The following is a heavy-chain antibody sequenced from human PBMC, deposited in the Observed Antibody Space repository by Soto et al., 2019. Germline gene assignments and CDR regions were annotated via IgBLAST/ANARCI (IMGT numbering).Heavy chain of an antibody. CDR3: VEGWNDF. J-gene: IGHJ4*02. Sequence: EVQVVESGGDLVEPGGSLRLSCETSRFMFSSAWMSWVRQAPGKGLEWVARIKSKKDGGARDYAAPVNGRFSISRDDSKSTVYLQMNSLRAEDTALYYCVEGWNDFWGQGTLVTVSS. CDR2: IKSKKDGGAR. D-gene: IGHD1-1*01. CDR1: RFMFSSAW. V-gene: IGHV3-15*01.